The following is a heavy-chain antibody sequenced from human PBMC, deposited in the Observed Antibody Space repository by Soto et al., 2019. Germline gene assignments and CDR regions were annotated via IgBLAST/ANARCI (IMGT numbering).Heavy chain of an antibody. Sequence: SETLSLTCAVYGGSFSGYYWSWIRQPPGKGLEWIGEINHSGSTNYNPSLKSRVTISVDTSKDQFSLKLSSVTAADTAVFYCARGRKPYYYYGMDVWGQGTTVTVSS. V-gene: IGHV4-34*01. CDR2: INHSGST. CDR3: ARGRKPYYYYGMDV. CDR1: GGSFSGYY. J-gene: IGHJ6*02.